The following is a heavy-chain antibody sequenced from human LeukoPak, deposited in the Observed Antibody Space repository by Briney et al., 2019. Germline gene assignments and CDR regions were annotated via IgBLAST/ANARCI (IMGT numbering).Heavy chain of an antibody. J-gene: IGHJ4*02. CDR2: IYYSGST. CDR3: ACEDYGGQFDY. V-gene: IGHV4-59*01. Sequence: SETLSLTCTVSGGSISSYYWSWIQQPPGKGLEWIGYIYYSGSTNYNPSLKRRVTISVGTSKNQFSLKLSSVTAADTAVYYCACEDYGGQFDYWGQGTLVTVSS. D-gene: IGHD4-23*01. CDR1: GGSISSYY.